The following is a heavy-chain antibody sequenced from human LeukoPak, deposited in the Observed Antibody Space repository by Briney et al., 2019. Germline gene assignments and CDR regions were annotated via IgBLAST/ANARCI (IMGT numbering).Heavy chain of an antibody. D-gene: IGHD6-6*01. CDR1: GYTFTSYG. Sequence: ASVKFSCKASGYTFTSYGISWVRQAPGQGLEWIGLISAYNGNTNYTQKLQGRVTMTTDTYTSTAYMELRSLRPDDTAVYYCARRQTIGPRRDDYWGQGTVVTVSS. CDR2: ISAYNGNT. J-gene: IGHJ4*02. CDR3: ARRQTIGPRRDDY. V-gene: IGHV1-18*01.